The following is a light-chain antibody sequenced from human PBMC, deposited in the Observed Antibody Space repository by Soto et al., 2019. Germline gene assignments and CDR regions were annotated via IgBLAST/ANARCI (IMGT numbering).Light chain of an antibody. Sequence: QSALTQPASVSGSPGQSITISCTGTSSDVGGYNYVSWYQQHPGKAPKLMVYEVTNRPSGVSNRFSGSRSGNTASLTISGLQSEDEAEYYCNSYTSSSTFVVGTGTKLTVL. CDR1: SSDVGGYNY. CDR3: NSYTSSSTFV. V-gene: IGLV2-14*01. J-gene: IGLJ1*01. CDR2: EVT.